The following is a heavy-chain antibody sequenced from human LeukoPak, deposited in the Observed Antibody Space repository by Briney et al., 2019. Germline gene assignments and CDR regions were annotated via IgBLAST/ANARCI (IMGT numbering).Heavy chain of an antibody. J-gene: IGHJ4*02. D-gene: IGHD1-1*01. CDR2: IRSKAYGETA. Sequence: GGSLRLSCTASGFAFGDYAMSWIRQAPGKGLEWVGFIRSKAYGETADYAASVKGRFTISRDDSKAIAYLQMNSLKTEDTAVYHCTRDRGAYNLYDYWGQGTLVTVSS. V-gene: IGHV3-49*03. CDR1: GFAFGDYA. CDR3: TRDRGAYNLYDY.